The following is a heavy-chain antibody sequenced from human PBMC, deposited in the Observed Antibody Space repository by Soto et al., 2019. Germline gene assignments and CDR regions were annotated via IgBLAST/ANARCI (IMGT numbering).Heavy chain of an antibody. CDR3: ARELRLDGGNAYYFDY. CDR1: GGTFSSYA. D-gene: IGHD5-12*01. CDR2: IIPIFGTA. J-gene: IGHJ4*02. Sequence: GASVKVSCKASGGTFSSYAISWVRQAPGQGLEWMGGIIPIFGTANYAQKFQGRVTITADESTSTAYMELSSLRSEDTAVYYCARELRLDGGNAYYFDYWGQGTLVTVSS. V-gene: IGHV1-69*13.